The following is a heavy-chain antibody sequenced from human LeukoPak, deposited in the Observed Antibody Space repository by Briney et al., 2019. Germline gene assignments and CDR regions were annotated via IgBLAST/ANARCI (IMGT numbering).Heavy chain of an antibody. CDR2: IYYSGST. V-gene: IGHV4-59*12. CDR1: GGSISSYY. J-gene: IGHJ4*02. Sequence: PSETLSLTCTVSGGSISSYYWSWIRQPPGKGLEWIGYIYYSGSTNYNPSLKRRVTISVDTSKNRFSLKLSSVTAADTAVYYCARISRIVVVIDYWGQGTLVTVSS. D-gene: IGHD3-22*01. CDR3: ARISRIVVVIDY.